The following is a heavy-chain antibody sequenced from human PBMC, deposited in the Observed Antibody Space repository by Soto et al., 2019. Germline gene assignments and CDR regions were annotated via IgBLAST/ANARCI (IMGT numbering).Heavy chain of an antibody. CDR3: ARNGAPSYFSYYMDV. J-gene: IGHJ6*03. CDR2: ISYSGST. D-gene: IGHD3-10*01. V-gene: IGHV4-59*08. CDR1: GGSISSYF. Sequence: PSETLSLTCTVSGGSISSYFWTWIRQPPGEGLEWIAYISYSGSTNYNPSLKSRVTISVDTSKNQFSLKLSSVTAADTAVYYCARNGAPSYFSYYMDVWGKGTTVTVSS.